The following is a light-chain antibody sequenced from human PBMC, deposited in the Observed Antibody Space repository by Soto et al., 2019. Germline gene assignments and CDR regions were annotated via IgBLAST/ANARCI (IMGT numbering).Light chain of an antibody. V-gene: IGKV3-20*01. Sequence: ELVLTQSPVALSLSSGERATLSCRASQSVSSTLLTWYQQKPGQAPRLLIYGVSSRATGIPDRFSGSGSGTDFTLNISRVEPEDFAVYFCQHYGDSSWTFGQGSRVEIK. CDR2: GVS. J-gene: IGKJ1*01. CDR3: QHYGDSSWT. CDR1: QSVSSTL.